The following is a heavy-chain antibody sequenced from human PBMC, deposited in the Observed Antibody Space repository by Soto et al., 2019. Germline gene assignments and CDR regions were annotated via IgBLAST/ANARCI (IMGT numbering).Heavy chain of an antibody. CDR3: ARGAYDDFWSGVGPKDYYYGMDV. CDR2: MNPNSGNT. D-gene: IGHD3-3*01. V-gene: IGHV1-8*01. CDR1: GYTFTSYD. Sequence: RASVKVSCKASGYTFTSYDINWVRQATGQGLEWMGWMNPNSGNTGYAQKFQGRVTMTRNTSISTAYMELSSLRSEDTAVYYCARGAYDDFWSGVGPKDYYYGMDVWGQGTTVTVSS. J-gene: IGHJ6*02.